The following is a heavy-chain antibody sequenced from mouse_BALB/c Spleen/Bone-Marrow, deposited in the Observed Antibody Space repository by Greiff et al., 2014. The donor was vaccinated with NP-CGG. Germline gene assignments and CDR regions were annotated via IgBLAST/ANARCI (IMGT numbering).Heavy chain of an antibody. CDR2: IDPANGNT. CDR1: GFNIKDTY. J-gene: IGHJ1*01. CDR3: ANYDYGWYFDV. Sequence: EVMLVESGAELVKPGASAKLSCTASGFNIKDTYMHWVKQRPEQGLEWIGRIDPANGNTKYDPKFQGKATITADTSSNTAYLQLSSLTSEDTAVYYCANYDYGWYFDVWGAGTTVTVSS. D-gene: IGHD2-4*01. V-gene: IGHV14-3*02.